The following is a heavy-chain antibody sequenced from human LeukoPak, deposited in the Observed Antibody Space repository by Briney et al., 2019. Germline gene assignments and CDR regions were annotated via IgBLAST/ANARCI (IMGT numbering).Heavy chain of an antibody. Sequence: HPGGSLRLSCAASGFTFDDYAMHWVRQAPGKGLEWVSGISWNSGSIGYADSVKGRFTISRDNAKNSLYLQMNSLRAEDTALYYCAKDKGYYGSGSPYPYYFDYWGQGTLVTVSS. CDR3: AKDKGYYGSGSPYPYYFDY. J-gene: IGHJ4*02. CDR1: GFTFDDYA. D-gene: IGHD3-10*01. V-gene: IGHV3-9*01. CDR2: ISWNSGSI.